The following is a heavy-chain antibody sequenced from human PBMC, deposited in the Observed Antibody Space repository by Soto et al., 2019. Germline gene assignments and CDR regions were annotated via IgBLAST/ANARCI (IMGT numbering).Heavy chain of an antibody. Sequence: VGSLRLSCEASGFTVSNTYMSWVRQAPGKGLEWVSDISSRSSYTNYADSVKSRFTISRDNAKNSVYLQMNSLRAGDTAVYYCARAYSGSYSPADYWGQGTLVTVSS. J-gene: IGHJ4*02. CDR3: ARAYSGSYSPADY. CDR2: ISSRSSYT. D-gene: IGHD1-26*01. CDR1: GFTVSNTY. V-gene: IGHV3-11*06.